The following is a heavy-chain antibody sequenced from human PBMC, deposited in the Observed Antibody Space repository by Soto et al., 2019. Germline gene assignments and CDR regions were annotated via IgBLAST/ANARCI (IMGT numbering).Heavy chain of an antibody. V-gene: IGHV4-39*01. CDR1: GGSISSSSYY. CDR3: ARHADYSRGFTAY. J-gene: IGHJ4*02. Sequence: QLQLQESGPGLVKPSETLSLTCTVSGGSISSSSYYWGWIRQPPGKGLEWIGSIYYSGSTYYNPSLNGRVTISVNASNNHCSLKLSLVTAADTAVYYCARHADYSRGFTAYWGQGTLVTVSS. CDR2: IYYSGST. D-gene: IGHD6-19*01.